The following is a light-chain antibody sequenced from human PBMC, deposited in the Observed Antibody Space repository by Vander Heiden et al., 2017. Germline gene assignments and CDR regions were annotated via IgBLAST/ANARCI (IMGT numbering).Light chain of an antibody. J-gene: IGKJ5*01. V-gene: IGKV3-20*01. CDR1: QSVSSSY. Sequence: EVVLTQSPGTLSLSPGERATLSTRASQSVSSSYLAWYQQKPGQAPRLLIYGASSRATGIPDRFSGSGSGTDFTLTISRLEPEDFAVYYCQQYGSSPPITFGQGTQLEIK. CDR3: QQYGSSPPIT. CDR2: GAS.